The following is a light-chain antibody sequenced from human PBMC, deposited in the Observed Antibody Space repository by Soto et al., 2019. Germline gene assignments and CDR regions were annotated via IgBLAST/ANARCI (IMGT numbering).Light chain of an antibody. CDR1: SSDVGGHNY. V-gene: IGLV2-14*01. J-gene: IGLJ1*01. CDR2: EVN. CDR3: NSYTSRYTFV. Sequence: QSALTQPASVSGSPGQSITIPCTGTSSDVGGHNYVSWYQQHPGKAPKLMIYEVNKRPSEVSNRFSGSKSGNTASLTISGLRPEDEADYYCNSYTSRYTFVLGTGTKVTVL.